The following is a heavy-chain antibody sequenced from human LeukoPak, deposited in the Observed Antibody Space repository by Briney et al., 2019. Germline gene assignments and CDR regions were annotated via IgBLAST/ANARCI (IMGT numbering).Heavy chain of an antibody. V-gene: IGHV4-59*01. CDR3: ARGEGTPTAAGTIDS. J-gene: IGHJ4*02. D-gene: IGHD6-13*01. CDR2: IYYSGRT. CDR1: GGSISNYY. Sequence: SETLSLTCTVSGGSISNYYWIWIRQPPGKGLEWIGHIYYSGRTAFNPSLKSRVTISVDTSKNQFSLKMTSVTAADTAVYYCARGEGTPTAAGTIDSWGQGTLVTVSS.